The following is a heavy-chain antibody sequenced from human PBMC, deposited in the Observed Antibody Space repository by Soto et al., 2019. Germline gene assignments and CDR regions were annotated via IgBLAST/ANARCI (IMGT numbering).Heavy chain of an antibody. CDR1: GYTFTSYY. V-gene: IGHV1-46*03. CDR2: INPSGGST. Sequence: ASVKVSCKASGYTFTSYYMHWVRQAPGQGLEWMGIINPSGGSTSYAQKFQGRVTMTRDTSTSTVYMELSSLRSEDTAVYYFARDRGALRYSSSWYLYYFDYWGQGTLVTVSS. CDR3: ARDRGALRYSSSWYLYYFDY. D-gene: IGHD6-13*01. J-gene: IGHJ4*02.